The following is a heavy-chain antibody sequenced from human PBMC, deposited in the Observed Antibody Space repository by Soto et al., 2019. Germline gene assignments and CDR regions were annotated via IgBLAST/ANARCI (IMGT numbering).Heavy chain of an antibody. D-gene: IGHD5-18*01. Sequence: SETLSLTCVVSESSINSNYYLLCILQPPWKGLEWIGAIHHSGTTYYTPSLKSRVTISMDTSKNHFSLRLTSVTAADTAVYYCVNSASTDTAMAPDYYYGMDVWGQGTTVTVSS. CDR1: ESSINSNYY. J-gene: IGHJ6*02. V-gene: IGHV4-38-2*01. CDR2: IHHSGTT. CDR3: VNSASTDTAMAPDYYYGMDV.